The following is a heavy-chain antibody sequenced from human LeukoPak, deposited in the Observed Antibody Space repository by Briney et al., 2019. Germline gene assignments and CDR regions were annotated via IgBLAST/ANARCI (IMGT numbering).Heavy chain of an antibody. CDR2: FYYSGTS. CDR3: ARHYYGDVYYFDF. D-gene: IGHD4-17*01. J-gene: IGHJ4*02. Sequence: SETLSLTCTVTDGSISDWYWSWIRQSPGQGLEWIAYFYYSGTSRYNPSLKSRVTVSGDTSKNQFSLKLTSVTAADTAVYYCARHYYGDVYYFDFWGQGTLVTVSS. V-gene: IGHV4-59*08. CDR1: DGSISDWY.